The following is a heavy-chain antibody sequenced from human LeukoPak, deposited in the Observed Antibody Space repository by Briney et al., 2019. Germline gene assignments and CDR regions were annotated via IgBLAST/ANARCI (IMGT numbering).Heavy chain of an antibody. J-gene: IGHJ6*02. V-gene: IGHV4-59*01. CDR3: ARDSMVRGVNRPPPNPYYYYYGMDV. CDR2: ISHTGNT. Sequence: SETLSLTCTVSGDSISSYYWSWIRQPPGKGLEWIGYISHTGNTNYNPSLTGRLTISLDTSKNQVSLKLTSVTAADTAVYYCARDSMVRGVNRPPPNPYYYYYGMDVWGQGTTVTVSS. CDR1: GDSISSYY. D-gene: IGHD3-10*01.